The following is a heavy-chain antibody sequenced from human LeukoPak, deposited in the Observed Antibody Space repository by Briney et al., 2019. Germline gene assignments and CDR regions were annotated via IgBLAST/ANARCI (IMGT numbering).Heavy chain of an antibody. D-gene: IGHD3-9*01. CDR2: ISGSGGST. Sequence: ETLSLTCTVSGGSISSGGYYWSWIRQAPGKGLEWVSAISGSGGSTYYADSVKGRFTISRDNSKNTLYLQMNSLRAEDTAVYYCAKAPSFDWPDAFDIWGQGTMVTVSS. CDR1: GGSISSGGYY. CDR3: AKAPSFDWPDAFDI. V-gene: IGHV3-23*01. J-gene: IGHJ3*02.